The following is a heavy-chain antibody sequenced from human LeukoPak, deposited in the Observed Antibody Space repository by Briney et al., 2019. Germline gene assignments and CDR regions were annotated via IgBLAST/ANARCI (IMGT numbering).Heavy chain of an antibody. V-gene: IGHV4-61*02. CDR3: ARGGGAFDI. CDR1: GGSISSGSYY. J-gene: IGHJ3*02. D-gene: IGHD3-3*01. Sequence: SETLSLTCTVSGGSISSGSYYWSWIRQPAGKGLEWIGRIYTSGSTNYNPSLKSRVTISVDTSKNQFSLKLSSVTAADTAVYYCARGGGAFDIWGPGTMVTVSS. CDR2: IYTSGST.